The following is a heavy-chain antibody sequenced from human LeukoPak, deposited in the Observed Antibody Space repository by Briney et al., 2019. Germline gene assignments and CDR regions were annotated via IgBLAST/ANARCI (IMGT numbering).Heavy chain of an antibody. CDR2: IIPIFGTA. D-gene: IGHD6-19*01. CDR3: ARGGIEVAGHNWFDP. CDR1: GGTFSSYA. V-gene: IGHV1-69*13. Sequence: GASVKVSCKASGGTFSSYAISWVRQAPGQGLEWMGGIIPIFGTANYAQKFQGRVTITADESTSTAYMELSSLRSEDTAVYYCARGGIEVAGHNWFDPWGQGTLVTVSS. J-gene: IGHJ5*02.